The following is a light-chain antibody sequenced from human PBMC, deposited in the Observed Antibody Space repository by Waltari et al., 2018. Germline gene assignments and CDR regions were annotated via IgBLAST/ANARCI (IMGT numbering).Light chain of an antibody. J-gene: IGLJ3*02. CDR1: SSDVGTYNL. V-gene: IGLV2-23*02. CDR2: GVT. CDR3: CSYADGTTSV. Sequence: SALTQPASVSGSPGQSITISCTGTSSDVGTYNLVSWYQQHPGKAPTVIIYGVTQPASGVFNRFSGSKSGNTASMTISGLQAEDEADYYCCSYADGTTSVFGGGTKLTVL.